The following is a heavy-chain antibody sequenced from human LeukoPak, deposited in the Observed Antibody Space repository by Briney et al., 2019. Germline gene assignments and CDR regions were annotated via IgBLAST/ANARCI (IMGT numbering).Heavy chain of an antibody. CDR1: GYTFTGYY. CDR2: INPNSGGT. Sequence: ASVKVSCEASGYTFTGYYMHWVRQAPGQGLEWMGWINPNSGGTNYAQKFQGRVTMTRDTSISTAYMELSRLRSDGTAVYYCARDLDTRNYVDYWGQGTLVTVSS. J-gene: IGHJ4*02. D-gene: IGHD5-18*01. V-gene: IGHV1-2*02. CDR3: ARDLDTRNYVDY.